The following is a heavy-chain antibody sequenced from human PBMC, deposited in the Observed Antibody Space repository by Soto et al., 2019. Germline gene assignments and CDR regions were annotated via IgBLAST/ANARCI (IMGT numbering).Heavy chain of an antibody. CDR2: IYWDDDK. CDR1: GFSLSTSGVG. Sequence: QITLKESGRTLVKPTQTLTLTCTFSGFSLSTSGVGVVWIRQPPGKALVWLGIIYWDDDKRYRPSLKSRRTITKDTSKNQVVLTMTNMDPVDTGTYDCAHNLVAGTSWFDPWGQGTLVTVSS. J-gene: IGHJ5*02. D-gene: IGHD6-19*01. CDR3: AHNLVAGTSWFDP. V-gene: IGHV2-5*02.